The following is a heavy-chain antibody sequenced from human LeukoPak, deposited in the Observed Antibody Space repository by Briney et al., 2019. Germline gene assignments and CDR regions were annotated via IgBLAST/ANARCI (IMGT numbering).Heavy chain of an antibody. V-gene: IGHV1-69*01. J-gene: IGHJ4*02. CDR2: VIPIFGTA. CDR3: AKLAHSGYDSAPFDS. CDR1: GGTFSSYA. D-gene: IGHD5-12*01. Sequence: GSSEKVSCKASGGTFSSYAISWVRLAPGQGLEWTGGVIPIFGTANYAQQFQGKVTITADESTGTANMELSSLRSEDTAVYYCAKLAHSGYDSAPFDSWGQGTLVTVSS.